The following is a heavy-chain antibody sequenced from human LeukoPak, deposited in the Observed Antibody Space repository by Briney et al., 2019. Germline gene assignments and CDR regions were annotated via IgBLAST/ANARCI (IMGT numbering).Heavy chain of an antibody. D-gene: IGHD3-10*01. Sequence: ASVKVSCKASGYTFTGYYMHWVRQAPGQGLEWMGWINPNSGGTNYAQKFQGRVTMTRDTSISTAYIELSRLRSDDTAVYYCARDLRLITMVRGVNPVDYWGQGTLVAVSS. CDR1: GYTFTGYY. CDR3: ARDLRLITMVRGVNPVDY. V-gene: IGHV1-2*02. CDR2: INPNSGGT. J-gene: IGHJ4*02.